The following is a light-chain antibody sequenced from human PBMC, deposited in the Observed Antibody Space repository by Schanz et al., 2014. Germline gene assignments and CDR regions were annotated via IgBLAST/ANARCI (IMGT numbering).Light chain of an antibody. CDR2: EAT. J-gene: IGLJ2*01. CDR1: SSDVGSYKL. CDR3: CSYVGHSTVL. V-gene: IGLV2-23*01. Sequence: QSVLTQPASVSGSPGQSVTISCTGISSDVGSYKLVSWYQQHPGKAPKLMIYEATKRPSGVSDRFSGSKSGKTASLTISGLQTEDEADYYCCSYVGHSTVLFGGGTKLTVL.